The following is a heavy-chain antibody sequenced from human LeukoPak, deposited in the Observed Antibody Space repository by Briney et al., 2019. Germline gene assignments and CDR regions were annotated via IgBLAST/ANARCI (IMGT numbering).Heavy chain of an antibody. V-gene: IGHV4-4*07. J-gene: IGHJ2*01. CDR3: ARDSPDWWSGSPGWYFDL. CDR1: GGSISSYY. Sequence: SETLSLTCTVSGGSISSYYWSWIRQPAGKGLGWIGRIYTSGSTNYNPSLKSRVTMSVDTSKNQFSLKLSSVTAADTAVYYCARDSPDWWSGSPGWYFDLWGRGTLVTVSS. D-gene: IGHD3-3*01. CDR2: IYTSGST.